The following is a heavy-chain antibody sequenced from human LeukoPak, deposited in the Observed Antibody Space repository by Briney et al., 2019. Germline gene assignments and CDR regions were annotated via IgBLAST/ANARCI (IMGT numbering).Heavy chain of an antibody. V-gene: IGHV4-59*12. CDR2: IYYSGST. J-gene: IGHJ1*01. Sequence: SETLSLTCTVSGGSISSYYWSWIRQPPGKGLEWIGYIYYSGSTNYNPSLKSRVTISVDTSKNQFSLKLSSVTAADTAVYYCARGLRHSSSWYGGYFQHWGQGTLVTVSS. CDR3: ARGLRHSSSWYGGYFQH. CDR1: GGSISSYY. D-gene: IGHD6-13*01.